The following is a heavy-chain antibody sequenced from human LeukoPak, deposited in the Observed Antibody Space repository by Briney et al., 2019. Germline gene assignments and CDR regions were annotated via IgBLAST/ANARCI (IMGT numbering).Heavy chain of an antibody. CDR1: GDSISSYY. CDR2: IYYTGST. CDR3: ARDDGSSGDYYYGMDV. V-gene: IGHV4-59*01. J-gene: IGHJ6*02. D-gene: IGHD6-19*01. Sequence: SETLSLTCTVSGDSISSYYWGWIRQPPGKGLEWIGNIYYTGSTNYNPSLKSRVTISVDTSKNQFSLKLSSVTAADTAVYYCARDDGSSGDYYYGMDVWGQGTTVTVSS.